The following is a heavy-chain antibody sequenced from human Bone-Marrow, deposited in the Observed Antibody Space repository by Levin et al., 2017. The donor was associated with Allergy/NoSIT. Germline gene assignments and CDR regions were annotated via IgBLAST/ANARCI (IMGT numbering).Heavy chain of an antibody. D-gene: IGHD3-10*01. Sequence: SVKVSCKASGGTFSSYAISWVRQAPGQGLEWMGGIIPIFGTANYAQKFQGRVTITADKSTSTAYMELSSLRSEDTAVYYCARCSYYGSGSYYYYYYMDVWGKGTTVTVSS. CDR3: ARCSYYGSGSYYYYYYMDV. CDR2: IIPIFGTA. CDR1: GGTFSSYA. J-gene: IGHJ6*03. V-gene: IGHV1-69*06.